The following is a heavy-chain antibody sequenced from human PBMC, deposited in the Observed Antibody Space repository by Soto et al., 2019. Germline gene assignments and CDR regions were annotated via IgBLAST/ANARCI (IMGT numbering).Heavy chain of an antibody. Sequence: QVQLQESGPGLAKPSQTLSLTCTVSGASLSSGGYYWTWIRQVPGKALEWIGYIFHTGTTFYNPSLKRRFVMSIEKSDNQFSLNLRSVTAADTAVYYCARGLGYDSNGRFLAAFDVWGQGTMVTVSS. CDR3: ARGLGYDSNGRFLAAFDV. D-gene: IGHD3-22*01. CDR2: IFHTGTT. J-gene: IGHJ3*01. V-gene: IGHV4-31*03. CDR1: GASLSSGGYY.